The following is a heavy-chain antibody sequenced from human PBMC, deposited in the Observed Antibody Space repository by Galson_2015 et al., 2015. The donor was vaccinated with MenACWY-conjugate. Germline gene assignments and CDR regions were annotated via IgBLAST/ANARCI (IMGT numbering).Heavy chain of an antibody. D-gene: IGHD3-9*01. CDR1: GFTFSNAW. Sequence: SLRLSCAASGFTFSNAWMNWVRQAPGKGLEWVGRIKSKTDGGTTDYAAPVKGRFTISRDDSKNTLYLQMNSLKTEDTAVYYCTTDNSLYFDWLLPAQNFDYWGQGTLVTVSS. V-gene: IGHV3-15*07. J-gene: IGHJ4*02. CDR2: IKSKTDGGTT. CDR3: TTDNSLYFDWLLPAQNFDY.